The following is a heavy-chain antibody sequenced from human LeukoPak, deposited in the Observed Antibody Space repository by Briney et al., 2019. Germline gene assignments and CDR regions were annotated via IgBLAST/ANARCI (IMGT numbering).Heavy chain of an antibody. CDR2: IVTSGNTI. Sequence: GGSLRLSCAASGFTFSGYSMNWVRRAPGRGLEWVSYIVTSGNTIYYADSVKGRFTISRDNAKNSLYLQMNSLRDEDTAVYYCARILGLTLDYWGQGALVTVSS. CDR1: GFTFSGYS. V-gene: IGHV3-48*02. D-gene: IGHD1-14*01. J-gene: IGHJ4*02. CDR3: ARILGLTLDY.